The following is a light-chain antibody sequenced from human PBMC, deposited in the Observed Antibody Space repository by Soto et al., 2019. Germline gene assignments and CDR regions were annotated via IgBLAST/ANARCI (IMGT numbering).Light chain of an antibody. CDR3: QQYNNWPPPLT. CDR2: GAS. V-gene: IGKV3-15*01. Sequence: RASQSVSSNLAWYQQKPGQAPRLLIYGASTRATGIAARFSGSGSGTEFTLTISSLQSEDFAVYYCQQYNNWPPPLTFGGGTKVEIK. J-gene: IGKJ4*01. CDR1: QSVSSN.